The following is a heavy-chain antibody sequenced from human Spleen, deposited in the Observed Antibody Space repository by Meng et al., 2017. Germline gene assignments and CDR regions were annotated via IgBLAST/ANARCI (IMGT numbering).Heavy chain of an antibody. Sequence: EVELVECGGGLGQPGGSLRRSCAASVFSFSSYAMSWVRRAPGKGLEWLAALSGGGFTTYYADSVKGRFTISRHNSKNTLYLQVNSLRAEDTALYYCAKYSYGLGDYFDYWGQGALVTVSS. CDR3: AKYSYGLGDYFDY. D-gene: IGHD3-10*01. V-gene: IGHV3-23*04. CDR2: LSGGGFTT. CDR1: VFSFSSYA. J-gene: IGHJ4*02.